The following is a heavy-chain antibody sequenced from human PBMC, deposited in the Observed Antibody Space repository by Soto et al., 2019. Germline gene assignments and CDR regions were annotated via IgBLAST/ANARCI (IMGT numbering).Heavy chain of an antibody. CDR1: GGSVSSDRYL. D-gene: IGHD5-12*01. Sequence: QLLLQESGPRLVKPSATLSLKCTVAGGSVSSDRYLWGWIRQPPGKGLEWIGSIRYSATTNGTTIYNPSLSGRVTISLDTSADQFSLRLTSLTATDTAVYYCSRHDDYRSTPLGFHLWGQGTLVTVSS. CDR2: IRYSATTNGTT. J-gene: IGHJ3*01. V-gene: IGHV4-39*01. CDR3: SRHDDYRSTPLGFHL.